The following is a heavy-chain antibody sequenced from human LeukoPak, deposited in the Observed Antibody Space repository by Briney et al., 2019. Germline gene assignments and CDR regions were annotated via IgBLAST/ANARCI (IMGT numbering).Heavy chain of an antibody. CDR1: AVPFTASW. Sequence: QPGGSLRPSCAASAVPFTASWMHWVRQAPGKGLAWVSHISSDGSVIVYADSVKGRFTISRDNAKNTLYLQMNSLRVDDTAVYYCAIDRHYTMNIWGQGTTVTVSS. CDR3: AIDRHYTMNI. D-gene: IGHD4-11*01. V-gene: IGHV3-74*01. CDR2: ISSDGSVI. J-gene: IGHJ6*02.